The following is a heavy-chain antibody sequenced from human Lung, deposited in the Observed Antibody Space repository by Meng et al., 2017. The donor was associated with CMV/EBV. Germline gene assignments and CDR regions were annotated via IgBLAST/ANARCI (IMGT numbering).Heavy chain of an antibody. CDR1: GYSFTNCW. Sequence: GGSLRLXCKYFGYSFTNCWIGWVRQMPGKGLEWMGTINPGDSDTQYRASFQGQVTISADKSINTAYLQWGSLKASDTAMYYCAIRWRYGNGPYVDYWGQGALVTVSS. J-gene: IGHJ4*02. CDR3: AIRWRYGNGPYVDY. D-gene: IGHD2-8*01. V-gene: IGHV5-51*01. CDR2: INPGDSDT.